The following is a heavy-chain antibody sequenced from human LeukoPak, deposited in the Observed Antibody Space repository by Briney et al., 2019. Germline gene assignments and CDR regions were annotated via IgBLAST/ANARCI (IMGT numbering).Heavy chain of an antibody. Sequence: PSETLSLTCTVSGGSISGYYWSWIRQPAGKGLEWIGYIYYSGSTNYNPSLKSRVTISVDTSKNQFSLKLSSVTAADTAVYYCARQGGGFWYFDLWGRGTLVTVSS. V-gene: IGHV4-59*08. CDR3: ARQGGGFWYFDL. CDR1: GGSISGYY. J-gene: IGHJ2*01. D-gene: IGHD6-25*01. CDR2: IYYSGST.